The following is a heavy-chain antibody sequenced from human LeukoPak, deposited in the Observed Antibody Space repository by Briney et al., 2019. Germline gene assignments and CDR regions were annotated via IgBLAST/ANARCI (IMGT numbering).Heavy chain of an antibody. J-gene: IGHJ6*03. V-gene: IGHV4-4*07. CDR3: ARDQGVGAMRGYYYYYYMDV. CDR1: GGSISSYY. Sequence: ASETLSLTCTVSGGSISSYYWSWIRHPAGKGLEWIGRIYTSGSTNYNPSLKSRVTMSVDTSENQFSLKLSSVTAADTAVYYCARDQGVGAMRGYYYYYYMDVWGKGTTVTVSS. D-gene: IGHD1-26*01. CDR2: IYTSGST.